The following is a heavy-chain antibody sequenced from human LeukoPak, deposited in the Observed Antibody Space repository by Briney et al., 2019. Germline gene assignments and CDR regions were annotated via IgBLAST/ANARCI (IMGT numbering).Heavy chain of an antibody. CDR1: GGSISSSSYY. CDR3: ARVEMATILFDY. J-gene: IGHJ4*02. CDR2: IYYSGST. V-gene: IGHV4-39*07. D-gene: IGHD5-24*01. Sequence: SETLSLTCTVSGGSISSSSYYWGWIRQPPGKGLEWIGSIYYSGSTYYNPSLKSRVTISVDTSKNQFSLKLSSVAAADTAVYYCARVEMATILFDYWGQGTLVTVSS.